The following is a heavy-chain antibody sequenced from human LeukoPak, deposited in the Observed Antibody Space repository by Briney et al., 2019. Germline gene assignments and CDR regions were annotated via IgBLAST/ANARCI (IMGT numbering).Heavy chain of an antibody. CDR2: ITYDGNIK. D-gene: IGHD3-10*01. CDR3: VKLIGDYYASGDWYFDL. CDR1: GFSFSSYG. V-gene: IGHV3-30*02. J-gene: IGHJ2*01. Sequence: GGSLRLSCAASGFSFSSYGMHWVRQAPGKGLEWVAFITYDGNIKYYADSVKGRITISRDNSKNTLYLQMNSLRAEDTAVYYCVKLIGDYYASGDWYFDLWGRGTLVTVSS.